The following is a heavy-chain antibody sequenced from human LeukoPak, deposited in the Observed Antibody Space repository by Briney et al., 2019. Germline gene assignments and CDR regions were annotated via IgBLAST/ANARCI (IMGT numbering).Heavy chain of an antibody. CDR2: IHYNGNT. J-gene: IGHJ4*02. CDR3: ASLQIAARAFDY. D-gene: IGHD6-6*01. V-gene: IGHV4-31*03. CDR1: GGSISSGGYY. Sequence: PSETLSLTCTVSGGSISSGGYYWSWIRQHPGKGLEWIGYIHYNGNTYYNPSLKSRVTISVDTSKNQFSLKLSSVTAADTAVFYCASLQIAARAFDYWGQGTLVTVSS.